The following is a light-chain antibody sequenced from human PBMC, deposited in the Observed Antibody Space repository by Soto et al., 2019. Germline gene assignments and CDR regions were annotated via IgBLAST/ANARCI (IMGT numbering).Light chain of an antibody. CDR1: QSVLYSSNNKNY. CDR3: QQFYTTPPYT. Sequence: DIVLTQSPDSLAVFLGERATINCKSSQSVLYSSNNKNYLAWYQQKAGQPPKLLIYWASTRESGVPDRFSGSGSGTDFTLTISSLQAEDVADYYCQQFYTTPPYTFGQGTKLEIK. J-gene: IGKJ2*01. CDR2: WAS. V-gene: IGKV4-1*01.